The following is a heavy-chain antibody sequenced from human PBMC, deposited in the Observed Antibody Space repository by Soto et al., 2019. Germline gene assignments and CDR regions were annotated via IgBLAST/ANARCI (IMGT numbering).Heavy chain of an antibody. J-gene: IGHJ5*02. D-gene: IGHD2-2*01. V-gene: IGHV4-34*01. CDR3: ARGVLGCSSTSCYLWFDP. CDR1: GGSFSGYY. Sequence: PSETLSLTCAVYGGSFSGYYWSWIRQPPGKGLEWIGEINHSGSTNYNPSLKSRVTISVDTSKNQFSLKLSSVTAADTAVYYCARGVLGCSSTSCYLWFDPWGQGTLVTSPQ. CDR2: INHSGST.